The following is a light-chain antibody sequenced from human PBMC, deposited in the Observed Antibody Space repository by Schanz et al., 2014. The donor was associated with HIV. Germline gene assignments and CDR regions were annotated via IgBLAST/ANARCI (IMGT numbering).Light chain of an antibody. V-gene: IGKV3-20*01. Sequence: EIVVTQSPGTLSLSPGERATLSCRASQSVSSNYLAWYQQKPGQAPRLLIYAASRRATGIPDRFSGSGSGADFTLTISRLEPEDFAVYYCQQYGSSPYTFGQGTKLEIK. CDR2: AAS. CDR3: QQYGSSPYT. J-gene: IGKJ2*01. CDR1: QSVSSNY.